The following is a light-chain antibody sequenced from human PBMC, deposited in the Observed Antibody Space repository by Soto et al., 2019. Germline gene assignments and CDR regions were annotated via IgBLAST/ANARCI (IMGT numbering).Light chain of an antibody. CDR3: CSYAGGNTLI. Sequence: QSALTQPASVSGSPGQSITISCTGTSSDIGGYNYVSWYQQHPGKAPKLMIYDVSYRPSGVSNRFSGSKSGNTASLTISGLQAEDESDYYCCSYAGGNTLIFGGGTKLTVL. CDR1: SSDIGGYNY. J-gene: IGLJ2*01. CDR2: DVS. V-gene: IGLV2-14*01.